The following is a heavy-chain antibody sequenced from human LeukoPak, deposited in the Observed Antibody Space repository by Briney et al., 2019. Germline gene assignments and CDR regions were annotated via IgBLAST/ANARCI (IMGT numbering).Heavy chain of an antibody. CDR3: ARYHDSSDY. CDR1: GGSISSSSYY. D-gene: IGHD3-22*01. J-gene: IGHJ4*02. CDR2: IYYSGRT. V-gene: IGHV4-39*01. Sequence: SETLSLTCTVSGGSISSSSYYWGWIRQPPGKGLEWIGSIYYSGRTYYNPSLKSRVTISEDTSKNQFSLNLRFVTAADTAVYYCARYHDSSDYWGQGTLVTVSS.